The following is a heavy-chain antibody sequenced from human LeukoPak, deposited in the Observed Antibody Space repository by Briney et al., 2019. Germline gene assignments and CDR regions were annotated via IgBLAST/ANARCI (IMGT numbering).Heavy chain of an antibody. V-gene: IGHV3-48*03. CDR2: ISSSGSTI. CDR1: GFTFSSYE. D-gene: IGHD6-13*01. J-gene: IGHJ6*03. CDR3: AREGAAAAGLGGYYYYYYMDV. Sequence: PGGSLRLSCAASGFTFSSYEMNWVRQAPGKGLEWVSYISSSGSTIYYADSVKGRFTISRDNAKNSLYLQMNSLRAEDTAVYYCAREGAAAAGLGGYYYYYYMDVWGKGTTVTVSS.